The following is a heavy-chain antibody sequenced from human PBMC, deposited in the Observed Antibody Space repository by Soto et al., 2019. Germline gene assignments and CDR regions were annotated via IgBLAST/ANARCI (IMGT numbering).Heavy chain of an antibody. D-gene: IGHD6-6*01. V-gene: IGHV2-5*02. J-gene: IGHJ4*02. Sequence: SGPTLVNPTQTLTLTCTFSGFSLTSNDVGVGWIRQPPGKALEWLALIYWDDDKRYSPSLKSRLTVTKDTSKNQVVLRMTNMDPVDTATYYCAHSRYSRSSFDYWGQGTLVTVSS. CDR3: AHSRYSRSSFDY. CDR2: IYWDDDK. CDR1: GFSLTSNDVG.